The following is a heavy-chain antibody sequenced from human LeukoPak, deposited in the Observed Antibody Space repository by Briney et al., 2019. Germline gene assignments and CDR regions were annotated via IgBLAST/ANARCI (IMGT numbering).Heavy chain of an antibody. V-gene: IGHV3-48*03. CDR3: ARTYQGYYYYYGTDV. Sequence: GGSLRLSCAASGFTFSSYEMNWVRQAPGKGLEWVSYISSSGSTIYYADSVKGRFTISRDNAKNSLYLQMNSLRAEDTAVYYCARTYQGYYYYYGTDVWGQGTTVTVSS. CDR2: ISSSGSTI. J-gene: IGHJ6*02. CDR1: GFTFSSYE.